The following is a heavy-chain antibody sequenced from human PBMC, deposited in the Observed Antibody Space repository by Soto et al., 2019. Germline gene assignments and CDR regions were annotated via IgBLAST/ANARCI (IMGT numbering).Heavy chain of an antibody. CDR2: MNPNRGNT. D-gene: IGHD6-6*01. V-gene: IGHV1-8*01. CDR1: GYTFTSYD. Sequence: QVLLVQSGAEVKKPGASVKVSCKTSGYTFTSYDVNWVRQATGQGLEWMGWMNPNRGNTGYAQKFQGRVTMTRNTSIGTAYMELSSLRSEDTAVYYCARTYSSSSSYFYYYIDVWGKGTTVTVSS. J-gene: IGHJ6*03. CDR3: ARTYSSSSSYFYYYIDV.